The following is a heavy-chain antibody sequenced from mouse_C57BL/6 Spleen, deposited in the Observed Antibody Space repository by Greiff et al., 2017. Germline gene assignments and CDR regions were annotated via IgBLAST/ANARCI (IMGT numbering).Heavy chain of an antibody. D-gene: IGHD2-4*01. CDR3: AIFDYAGGAYYCDY. V-gene: IGHV1-82*01. Sequence: QVQLQQSGPELVKPGASVTISCKASGYAFTSSWMNWVKQRPGKGLEWIGRIYPGTGNTNYNGKFKGKATLHADKSSTTAYMQLSSLTCADSAVYSGAIFDYAGGAYYCDYWGQGTTLTVSS. J-gene: IGHJ2*01. CDR1: GYAFTSSW. CDR2: IYPGTGNT.